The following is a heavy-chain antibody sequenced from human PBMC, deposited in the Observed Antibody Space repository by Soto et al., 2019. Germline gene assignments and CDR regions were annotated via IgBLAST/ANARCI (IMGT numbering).Heavy chain of an antibody. D-gene: IGHD2-2*02. V-gene: IGHV1-2*04. CDR3: ALAIGTDASSCYRGGYDS. J-gene: IGHJ4*02. Sequence: QVRLLQSGAEVKKSGASVKVSCKASGYTFTAYYIHWIRQVPGQGPEWMGWINPDTGGTDYAQTFQGWVTMTRDTPITTAYMELASLKIDDTAVYYCALAIGTDASSCYRGGYDSWGQGTLFTVS. CDR1: GYTFTAYY. CDR2: INPDTGGT.